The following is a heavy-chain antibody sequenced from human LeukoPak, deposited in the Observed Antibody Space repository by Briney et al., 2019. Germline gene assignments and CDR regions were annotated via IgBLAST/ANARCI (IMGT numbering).Heavy chain of an antibody. CDR1: GGSISSYY. CDR3: ARDTNDAFDI. V-gene: IGHV4-59*01. D-gene: IGHD1-1*01. CDR2: IYYSVST. Sequence: SETLSLTCTVSGGSISSYYWSWIRQPPGKGLEWIGYIYYSVSTNYNPSLKSRVTISVDTSKNQFSLKLSSVTAADTAVYYCARDTNDAFDIWGQGTMVTVSS. J-gene: IGHJ3*02.